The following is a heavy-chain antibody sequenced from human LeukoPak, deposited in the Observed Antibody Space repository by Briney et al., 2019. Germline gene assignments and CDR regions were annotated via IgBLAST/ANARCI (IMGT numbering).Heavy chain of an antibody. CDR2: MNPNSGNT. D-gene: IGHD3-16*01. J-gene: IGHJ5*02. CDR3: ASRRFGGNWFDP. Sequence: ASVKVSCKASGYTFTSYDINWVRQDTGQGLEWMGWMNPNSGNTGYAQKFQGRVTMTRNTSISTAYMELSSLRSEDTAVYCCASRRFGGNWFDPWGQGTLVTVSS. V-gene: IGHV1-8*01. CDR1: GYTFTSYD.